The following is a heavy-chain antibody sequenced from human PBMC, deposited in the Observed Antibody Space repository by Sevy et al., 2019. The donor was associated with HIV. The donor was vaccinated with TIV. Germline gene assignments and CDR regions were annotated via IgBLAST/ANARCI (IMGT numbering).Heavy chain of an antibody. CDR1: GFTFSSYA. CDR3: PIVAGKHFDY. CDR2: ISGSGGST. Sequence: GGALRLSCAASGFTFSSYAMSWVRQAPGKGLEWVSAISGSGGSTYYADSVKGRFTISRDNSKNTLYLQMNSLRAEDTAVYYCPIVAGKHFDYWGQGTLVTVSS. D-gene: IGHD6-19*01. V-gene: IGHV3-23*01. J-gene: IGHJ4*02.